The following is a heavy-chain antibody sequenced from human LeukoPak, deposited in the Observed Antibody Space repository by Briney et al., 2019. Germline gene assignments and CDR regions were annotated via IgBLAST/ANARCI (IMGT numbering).Heavy chain of an antibody. J-gene: IGHJ6*03. CDR2: ISFDGSNK. CDR3: TRVGYGDSFYYYYYYMDV. Sequence: WRSLRLSCAASGFIFSTYAMHWVRQAPGKGLEWVAVISFDGSNKYYADSVKGRFTISRDSSKNTLYLQMNSLKTEDTAVYYCTRVGYGDSFYYYYYYMDVWGKGTTVTISS. D-gene: IGHD4-17*01. V-gene: IGHV3-30*04. CDR1: GFIFSTYA.